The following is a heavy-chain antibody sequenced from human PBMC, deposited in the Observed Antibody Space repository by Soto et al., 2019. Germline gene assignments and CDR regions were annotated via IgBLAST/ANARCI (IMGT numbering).Heavy chain of an antibody. CDR3: ARVSVTRFDP. D-gene: IGHD4-17*01. J-gene: IGHJ5*02. V-gene: IGHV4-31*03. CDR1: GGSISSGGYY. CDR2: IYYSGST. Sequence: SETLSLTCSVSGGSISSGGYYWSWIRQHPGKGLEWIGYIYYSGSTYYNPSLKSRVTISVDTSKNQFSLKLSSVTAADTAVYYCARVSVTRFDPWGQGTLVTVSS.